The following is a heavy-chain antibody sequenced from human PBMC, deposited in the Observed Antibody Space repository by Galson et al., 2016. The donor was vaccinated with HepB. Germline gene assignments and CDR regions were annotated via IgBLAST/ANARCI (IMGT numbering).Heavy chain of an antibody. V-gene: IGHV2-5*02. Sequence: PALVKPTQTLTLTCPFSGFSLDSTGVAVGWIRQPPGKALEWLALISWDDAKTYSPSLKSNVTITKDTSKNQVVLTMTKMHPVDTATYYCARSVVPALAAFDFWGQGTMVTVSS. CDR3: ARSVVPALAAFDF. CDR2: ISWDDAK. CDR1: GFSLDSTGVA. J-gene: IGHJ3*01. D-gene: IGHD2-21*01.